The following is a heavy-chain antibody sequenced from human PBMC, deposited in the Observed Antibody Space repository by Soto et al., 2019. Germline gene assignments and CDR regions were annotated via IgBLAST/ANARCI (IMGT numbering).Heavy chain of an antibody. V-gene: IGHV3-23*01. CDR1: GFTFSSYA. J-gene: IGHJ6*02. CDR3: AKDVGDPYVVVPAAGGMDV. Sequence: GGSLRLSCAASGFTFSSYAMSWVRQAPGKGLEWVSAISGSGGSTYYADSVKGRFTISRDNSKNTLYLQMNSLRAEDTAVYYCAKDVGDPYVVVPAAGGMDVWGQGTTVTVSS. D-gene: IGHD2-2*01. CDR2: ISGSGGST.